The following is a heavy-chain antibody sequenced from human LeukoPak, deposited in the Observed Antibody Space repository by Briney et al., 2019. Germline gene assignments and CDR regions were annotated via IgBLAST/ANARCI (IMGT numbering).Heavy chain of an antibody. CDR1: GYTFTNFG. CDR2: ISAYNGNT. D-gene: IGHD2-15*01. V-gene: IGHV1-18*01. Sequence: ASVKVSCKAFGYTFTNFGISWVRQAPGQGLEWMGCISAYNGNTNYAQKLQGRVTMTTDTSTSTAYMELRSLRSDDTAVYYCARDKAGWWSPRAFDYWGQGTLVTVSS. CDR3: ARDKAGWWSPRAFDY. J-gene: IGHJ4*02.